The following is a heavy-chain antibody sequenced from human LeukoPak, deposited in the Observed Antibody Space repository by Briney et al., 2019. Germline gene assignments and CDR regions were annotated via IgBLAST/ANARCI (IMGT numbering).Heavy chain of an antibody. CDR2: FDPEDGET. Sequence: GASVKVSCKVSGYTLTELSMHWVRQAPGKGLEWMGGFDPEDGETIYAQKFQGRVTMTEDTSTDTAYMELSSLRSEDTAVYYCATTPIWFGRVVRSYFDYWGREPWSPSPQ. CDR3: ATTPIWFGRVVRSYFDY. J-gene: IGHJ4*02. CDR1: GYTLTELS. V-gene: IGHV1-24*01. D-gene: IGHD3-10*01.